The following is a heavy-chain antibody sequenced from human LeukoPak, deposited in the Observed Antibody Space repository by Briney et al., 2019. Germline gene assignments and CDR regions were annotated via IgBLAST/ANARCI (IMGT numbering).Heavy chain of an antibody. CDR3: AKSGSSYFDY. V-gene: IGHV3-30*18. J-gene: IGHJ4*02. D-gene: IGHD6-6*01. CDR2: ISYDGSNK. CDR1: GFTFSSYG. Sequence: GGSLRLSCAASGFTFSSYGMHWVRQAPGKGVEWVAVISYDGSNKYYADSVKGRFTISRDNSKNTLYLQMNSLRAEDTAVYYCAKSGSSYFDYWGQGTLVTVSS.